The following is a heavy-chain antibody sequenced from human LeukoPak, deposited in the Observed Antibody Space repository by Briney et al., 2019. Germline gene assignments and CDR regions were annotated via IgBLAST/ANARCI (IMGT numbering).Heavy chain of an antibody. Sequence: GASVKVSCKASGYTFTACYMHWVRQAPGQGLEWMGWIDSKNGDTKYAQKFQSRLTISRDTSIGIAYMELRSLISDDTAVYYCASDCSGGRCSVQRVASWGQGTPVTVSS. J-gene: IGHJ4*02. CDR2: IDSKNGDT. CDR3: ASDCSGGRCSVQRVAS. D-gene: IGHD2-15*01. V-gene: IGHV1-2*02. CDR1: GYTFTACY.